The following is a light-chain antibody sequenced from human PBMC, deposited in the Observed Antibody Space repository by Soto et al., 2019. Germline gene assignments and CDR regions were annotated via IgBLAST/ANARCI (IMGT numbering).Light chain of an antibody. CDR2: GAS. CDR3: QHYVERSPIT. J-gene: IGKJ5*01. Sequence: EIVMTQSACTLSLSPGERATLSCRASQSVSSRLAWYQQKPGQAPRLLISGASSRATGIPDRFSGSGSATDFTPTISRLEPQDFALYYCQHYVERSPITFGQGTRLEIK. CDR1: QSVSSR. V-gene: IGKV3-20*01.